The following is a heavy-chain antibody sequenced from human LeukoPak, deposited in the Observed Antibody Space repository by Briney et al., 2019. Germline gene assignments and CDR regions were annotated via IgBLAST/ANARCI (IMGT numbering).Heavy chain of an antibody. CDR3: ARGRRIVVVPAAMDY. Sequence: PGGSLRLSCAASGFTFSIYEMNWVRQAPGKGLEWVSYISSSGSTIYYADSVKGRFTISRDNAKNSLYLQMNSLRAEDTAVYYCARGRRIVVVPAAMDYWGQGTLVTVSS. CDR2: ISSSGSTI. CDR1: GFTFSIYE. J-gene: IGHJ4*02. V-gene: IGHV3-48*03. D-gene: IGHD2-2*01.